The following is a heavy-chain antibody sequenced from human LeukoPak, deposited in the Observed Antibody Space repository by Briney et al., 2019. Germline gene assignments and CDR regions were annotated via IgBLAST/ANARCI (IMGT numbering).Heavy chain of an antibody. D-gene: IGHD4-11*01. CDR3: ARAGYYRFDY. V-gene: IGHV3-7*01. CDR2: IKEDGSEK. CDR1: GFIFSRYW. Sequence: GGSLRLSCAASGFIFSRYWMTWVRQAPGKGLEYVANIKEDGSEKYYAGSVKGRFTISRDNAKSTLYLQMNSLGAEDTAVYYCARAGYYRFDYWGQGTQVTVSS. J-gene: IGHJ4*02.